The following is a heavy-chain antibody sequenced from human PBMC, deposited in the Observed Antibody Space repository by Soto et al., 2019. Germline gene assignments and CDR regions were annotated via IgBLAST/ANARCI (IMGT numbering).Heavy chain of an antibody. CDR2: IYNGGIP. Sequence: QVEMEESGPGLPKPSETLSLTCTVSGGSVSSQYWSWIRQPAGKGLEWIGRIYNGGIPLIHPSLESRVALSLDTSKNQFSLTLSSVTAADTATYYCASQDYDKSVYYFDYWGRGTLVTVSS. J-gene: IGHJ4*02. V-gene: IGHV4-4*07. CDR1: GGSVSSQY. D-gene: IGHD3-22*01. CDR3: ASQDYDKSVYYFDY.